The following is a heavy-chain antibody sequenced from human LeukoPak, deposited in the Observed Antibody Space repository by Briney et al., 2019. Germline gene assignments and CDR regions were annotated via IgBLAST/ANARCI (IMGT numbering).Heavy chain of an antibody. J-gene: IGHJ4*02. CDR1: GYTFTSYY. CDR3: ASQFAMVRGVIAY. D-gene: IGHD3-10*01. Sequence: GASVKVSCKASGYTFTSYYMHGVRQAPGQGLEWMGIINPSGGSTSYAQKFQGRVTMTRDTSTSTVYMELSSLRSEDTAVYYCASQFAMVRGVIAYWGQGTMVTVSS. V-gene: IGHV1-46*01. CDR2: INPSGGST.